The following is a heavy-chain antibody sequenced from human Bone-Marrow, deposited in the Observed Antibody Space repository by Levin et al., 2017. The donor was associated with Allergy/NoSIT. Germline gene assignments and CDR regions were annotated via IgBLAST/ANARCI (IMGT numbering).Heavy chain of an antibody. CDR1: GASLNSNYYY. J-gene: IGHJ4*02. Sequence: SETLSPTCTVSGASLNSNYYYWSWIRQPPGKALQWIGYIYDSGSTNYNPSLTSRVTISLDTSKNQFSLRLTSVTAADTAVYYCARSLFGLVIPDFWGQGTLLTVPS. CDR2: IYDSGST. CDR3: ARSLFGLVIPDF. V-gene: IGHV4-61*01. D-gene: IGHD3/OR15-3a*01.